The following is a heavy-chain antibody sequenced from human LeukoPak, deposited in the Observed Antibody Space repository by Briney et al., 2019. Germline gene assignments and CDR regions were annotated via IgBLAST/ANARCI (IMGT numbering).Heavy chain of an antibody. CDR2: INSDGSNT. Sequence: GGSLRLSCAASGFIFRSHWMHRVRQAPGKGLVWVSRINSDGSNTRNADSVKGRFTISRDNAKNTLYLQMNSLRVEDTAVYYCASVGATALGAFDIWGQGTMVTVSS. V-gene: IGHV3-74*01. J-gene: IGHJ3*02. CDR1: GFIFRSHW. D-gene: IGHD1-26*01. CDR3: ASVGATALGAFDI.